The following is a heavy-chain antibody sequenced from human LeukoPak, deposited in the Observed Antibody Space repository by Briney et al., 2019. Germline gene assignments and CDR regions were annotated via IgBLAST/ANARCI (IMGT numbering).Heavy chain of an antibody. CDR1: GYTFTGYY. D-gene: IGHD5-24*01. V-gene: IGHV1-2*02. J-gene: IGHJ4*02. CDR3: AREGDGYKILPFDY. CDR2: INPNSGGT. Sequence: ASVKVSCKASGYTFTGYYMHWVRQAPGQGLEWMGWINPNSGGTNYAQKFQGRVTMTRDTSISTAYMELSRLRSDDTAVYYCAREGDGYKILPFDYWGQGTLVTVSS.